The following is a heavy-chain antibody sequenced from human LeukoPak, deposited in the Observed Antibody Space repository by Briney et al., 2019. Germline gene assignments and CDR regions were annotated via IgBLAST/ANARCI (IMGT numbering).Heavy chain of an antibody. J-gene: IGHJ6*02. CDR1: GFTFGDYG. D-gene: IGHD2-15*01. CDR2: INWNGGST. V-gene: IGHV3-20*01. Sequence: PGGSLRLSCAASGFTFGDYGMSWVRQAPGKGLEWVSGINWNGGSTGYADSVKGRFTISRDNAKNSLYLQMNSLRAEDTALYHCARAGGGGDYYYGMDVWGQGTTVTVSS. CDR3: ARAGGGGDYYYGMDV.